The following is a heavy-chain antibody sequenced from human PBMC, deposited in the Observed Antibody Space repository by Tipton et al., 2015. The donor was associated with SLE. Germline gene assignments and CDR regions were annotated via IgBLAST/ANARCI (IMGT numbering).Heavy chain of an antibody. CDR2: ISGSGGST. Sequence: SLRLSCAASGFTFSSYSMNWVRQAPGKGLEWVSAISGSGGSTYYADSVKGRFTISRDNSKNTLYLQMNSLRAEDTAVYYCAKDRDTGGTDWYFDLWGRGTLVTVSS. V-gene: IGHV3-23*01. D-gene: IGHD1-1*01. J-gene: IGHJ2*01. CDR1: GFTFSSYS. CDR3: AKDRDTGGTDWYFDL.